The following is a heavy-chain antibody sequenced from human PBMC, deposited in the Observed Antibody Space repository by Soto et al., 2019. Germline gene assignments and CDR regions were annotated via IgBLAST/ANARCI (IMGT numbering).Heavy chain of an antibody. CDR3: ARDGGSIFGVVIIREFDY. V-gene: IGHV3-48*02. CDR2: ISSSSSTI. Sequence: EVQLVESGGGLVQPGGSLRLSCEASGFTFSGYSMNWVRRAQGKGLEWVSSISSSSSTIYYADSVKGRFTISRDNAKNSLYLQMNSLRDEDTAVYYCARDGGSIFGVVIIREFDYWGQGTLVTVSS. J-gene: IGHJ4*02. D-gene: IGHD3-3*01. CDR1: GFTFSGYS.